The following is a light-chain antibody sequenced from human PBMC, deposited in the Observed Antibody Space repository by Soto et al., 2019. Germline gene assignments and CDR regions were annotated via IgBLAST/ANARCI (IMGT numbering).Light chain of an antibody. V-gene: IGKV2-30*01. J-gene: IGKJ3*01. CDR3: MQGTHWPPS. CDR1: QSLGYSDGSTF. Sequence: DVVMTQSPLSLPVTLGQPASISCRSSQSLGYSDGSTFLSWFQLRPGQSPRRLIYTVSSRDSGVPDRFSGSGSGTDFTLKISRVEAEDVGVYYCMQGTHWPPSFGPGTKVDIK. CDR2: TVS.